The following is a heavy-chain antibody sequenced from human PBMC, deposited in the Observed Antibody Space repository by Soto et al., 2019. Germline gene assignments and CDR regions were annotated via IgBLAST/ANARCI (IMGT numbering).Heavy chain of an antibody. J-gene: IGHJ4*02. CDR3: STGGYYFDY. CDR2: IKSKPDGGTT. CDR1: GFTFSNAW. Sequence: PGGSLRLSCAGSGFTFSNAWMNWVRQAPGKGLEWVGRIKSKPDGGTTDYAAPVKGRFTISRDDSKNTVYLQINGLKNEDTAEYYCSTGGYYFDYWGQGT. V-gene: IGHV3-15*07. D-gene: IGHD5-12*01.